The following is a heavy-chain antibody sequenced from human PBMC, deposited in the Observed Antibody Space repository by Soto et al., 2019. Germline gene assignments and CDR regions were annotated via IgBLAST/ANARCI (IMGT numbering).Heavy chain of an antibody. D-gene: IGHD6-19*01. CDR2: INHSGST. Sequence: SETLSLTCAVYGGSFSGYYWSWLRQPPGKGLEWIGEINHSGSTNYNPSLKSRVTISVDTSKNQFSLKLSSVTAADTAVYDCARRRGGSGWPFDYWGQGTLVTVSS. CDR3: ARRRGGSGWPFDY. J-gene: IGHJ4*02. V-gene: IGHV4-34*01. CDR1: GGSFSGYY.